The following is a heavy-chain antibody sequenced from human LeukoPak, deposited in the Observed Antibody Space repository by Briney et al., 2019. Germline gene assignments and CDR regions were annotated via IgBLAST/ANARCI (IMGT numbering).Heavy chain of an antibody. CDR1: GYTFTGYY. J-gene: IGHJ6*02. D-gene: IGHD4-11*01. Sequence: ASVKVSCKASGYTFTGYYMHWVRQAPGQGLEWMGRINPNSGGTNYAQKFQGRVTMTRDTSISTAYMELSRLRSDDTAAYYCARVVAGATVTTVNYYYGMDVWGQGTTVTVSS. CDR2: INPNSGGT. CDR3: ARVVAGATVTTVNYYYGMDV. V-gene: IGHV1-2*06.